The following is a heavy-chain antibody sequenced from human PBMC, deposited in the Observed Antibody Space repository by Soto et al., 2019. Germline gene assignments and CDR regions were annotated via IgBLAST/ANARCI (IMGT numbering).Heavy chain of an antibody. J-gene: IGHJ5*02. V-gene: IGHV1-8*01. CDR2: MDPISGGT. CDR3: AKSMAGLFDP. D-gene: IGHD6-19*01. CDR1: GYTFTAYD. Sequence: QVQLVQSGAEVKKPGASVKVSCKTSGYTFTAYDINWVRQATGQGLEWMGWMDPISGGTGYAQKFQGRVTMTRNTSISTAYMELSSLRFEDTAIYYCAKSMAGLFDPWGQGTLVTVSS.